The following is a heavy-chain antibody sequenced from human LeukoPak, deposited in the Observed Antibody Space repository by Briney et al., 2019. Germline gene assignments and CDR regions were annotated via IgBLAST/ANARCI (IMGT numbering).Heavy chain of an antibody. V-gene: IGHV1-2*02. CDR2: LNPNSGGT. J-gene: IGHJ4*02. D-gene: IGHD3-9*01. CDR3: ARDLDDILTGTVNFDY. Sequence: GASVKVSCKASGYTFTGYYMHWVRQAAGQGLELMRWLNPNSGGTNYAQKFQGRVTMTRDTSISTAYMELSRLRSDDTAVYYCARDLDDILTGTVNFDYWGQGTLVTVSS. CDR1: GYTFTGYY.